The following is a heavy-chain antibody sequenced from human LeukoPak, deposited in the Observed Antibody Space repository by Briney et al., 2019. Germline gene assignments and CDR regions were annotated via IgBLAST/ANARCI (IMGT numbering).Heavy chain of an antibody. CDR3: AREGLKKVATTYHST. V-gene: IGHV1-69*13. J-gene: IGHJ5*02. CDR1: GGTFSSYA. Sequence: ASVKVSCKASGGTFSSYAISWVRRAPGQGLEWMGGIIPIFGTANYAQKFQGRVTITADESTSTAYMELSSLRSEDTAVYYCAREGLKKVATTYHSTWGQGTLVTVSS. CDR2: IIPIFGTA. D-gene: IGHD5-12*01.